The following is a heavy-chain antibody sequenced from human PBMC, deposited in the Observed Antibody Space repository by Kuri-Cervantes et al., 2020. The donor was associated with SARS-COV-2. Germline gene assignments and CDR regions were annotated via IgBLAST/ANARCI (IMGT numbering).Heavy chain of an antibody. D-gene: IGHD1-26*01. CDR2: IYHSGST. Sequence: SETLSLTCAVSGYSISSGYYWGWIRQPPGKGLEWIGSIYHSGSTYYNPSLRSRVTISVDTSKNQFSLKLSSVTAADTAVYYCARQSLGGWHYYGMDVWGQGTTVTGSS. CDR1: GYSISSGYY. J-gene: IGHJ6*02. V-gene: IGHV4-38-2*01. CDR3: ARQSLGGWHYYGMDV.